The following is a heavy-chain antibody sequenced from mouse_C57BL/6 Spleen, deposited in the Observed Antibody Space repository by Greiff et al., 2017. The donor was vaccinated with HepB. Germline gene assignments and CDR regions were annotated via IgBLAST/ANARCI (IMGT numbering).Heavy chain of an antibody. CDR1: GYSITSGYY. V-gene: IGHV3-6*01. D-gene: IGHD4-1*01. CDR3: ARILLGGYFDY. CDR2: ISYDGSN. Sequence: DVQLQESGPGLVKPSQSLSLTCSVTGYSITSGYYWNWIRQFPGNKLEWMGYISYDGSNNYNPSLKNRISITRDTSKNQFFLKLNSVTTEDTATYYCARILLGGYFDYWGQGTTLTVSS. J-gene: IGHJ2*01.